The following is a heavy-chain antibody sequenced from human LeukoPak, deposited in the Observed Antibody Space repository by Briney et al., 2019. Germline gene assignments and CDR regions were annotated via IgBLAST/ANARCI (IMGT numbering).Heavy chain of an antibody. J-gene: IGHJ6*03. Sequence: SVKVSCKASGGTFSSYAISWVRQAPGQGLEWMGGIIPIFGTANYAQKFQGRVTITTDESTSTAYMELSSLRSEDTAVYFCARDNTYSSEYYYYMDVWGKGTTVTVSS. D-gene: IGHD5-18*01. V-gene: IGHV1-69*05. CDR1: GGTFSSYA. CDR2: IIPIFGTA. CDR3: ARDNTYSSEYYYYMDV.